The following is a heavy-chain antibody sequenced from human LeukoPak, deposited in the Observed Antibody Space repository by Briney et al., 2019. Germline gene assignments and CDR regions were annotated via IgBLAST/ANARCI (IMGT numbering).Heavy chain of an antibody. D-gene: IGHD6-13*01. J-gene: IGHJ5*02. V-gene: IGHV3-73*01. CDR1: GFTFSGSA. CDR2: IRSKANSYAT. Sequence: GGSLRLSCAASGFTFSGSAMHWVRQASGKGLEWVGRIRSKANSYATAYAASVKGRFTISRGDSKNTAYLQMNSLKTEDTAVYYCTRLGSSGWYNWFDPWGQGTLVTVSS. CDR3: TRLGSSGWYNWFDP.